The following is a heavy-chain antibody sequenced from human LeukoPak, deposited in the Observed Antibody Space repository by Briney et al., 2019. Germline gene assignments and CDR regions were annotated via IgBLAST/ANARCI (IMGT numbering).Heavy chain of an antibody. CDR1: GFTFSSYA. Sequence: GGSLRLSCAASGFTFSSYAMIWVRQAPGKGLEWVSTTSGSGGSSYYADSVKGRFTISRDNSKNTLYLQMNSLRAEDTAVYYCAKDRPSGAGIIWGQGTLVTVSS. CDR2: TSGSGGSS. CDR3: AKDRPSGAGII. J-gene: IGHJ4*02. D-gene: IGHD6-19*01. V-gene: IGHV3-23*01.